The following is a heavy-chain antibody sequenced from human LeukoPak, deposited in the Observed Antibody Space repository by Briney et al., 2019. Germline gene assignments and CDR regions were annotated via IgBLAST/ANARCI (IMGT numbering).Heavy chain of an antibody. Sequence: SETLSLTCTVSGGSISSGSYYWSWIRQPAGKGLEWIGRIYTSGSTNYNPSLKSRVTMSVDTSKNQFSLKLSSVTAADTALYYCASSDGQPPRFDSSYDVFDYWGQGTLVTVSS. CDR1: GGSISSGSYY. CDR2: IYTSGST. J-gene: IGHJ4*02. V-gene: IGHV4-61*02. D-gene: IGHD5-12*01. CDR3: ASSDGQPPRFDSSYDVFDY.